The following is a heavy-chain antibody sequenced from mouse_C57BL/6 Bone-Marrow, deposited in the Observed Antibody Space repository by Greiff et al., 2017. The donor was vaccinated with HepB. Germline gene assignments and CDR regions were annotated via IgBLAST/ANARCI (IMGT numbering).Heavy chain of an antibody. J-gene: IGHJ2*01. CDR2: IYPRSGNT. V-gene: IGHV1-81*01. D-gene: IGHD1-1*01. CDR3: LTPDTTVGDFDY. Sequence: VQLQKSGAELARPGASVKLSCKASGYTFTSYGISWVKQRTGQGLEWIGEIYPRSGNTYYNEKFKGKATLTADKSSSTAYMELRSLTSEDSAVYFCLTPDTTVGDFDYWGQGTTLTVSS. CDR1: GYTFTSYG.